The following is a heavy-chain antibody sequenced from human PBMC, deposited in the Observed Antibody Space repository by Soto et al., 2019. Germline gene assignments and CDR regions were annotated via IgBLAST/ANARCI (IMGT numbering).Heavy chain of an antibody. CDR1: GGSVSSGRYY. CDR3: AVGVYAFDI. V-gene: IGHV4-61*01. CDR2: IYYSGST. D-gene: IGHD2-8*01. Sequence: NPPETLSLTCTVSGGSVSSGRYYWSWIRQPPGKGLEWIGYIYYSGSTNYNPSLKSRVTISVDTSKNQFSLKLSSVTAADTAVYYCAVGVYAFDIWGQGTMVTVSS. J-gene: IGHJ3*02.